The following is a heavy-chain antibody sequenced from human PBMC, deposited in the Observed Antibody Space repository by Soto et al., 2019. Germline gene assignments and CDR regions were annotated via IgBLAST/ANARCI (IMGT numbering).Heavy chain of an antibody. Sequence: EVQLVESGGGLVQPGGSLRLSCAASGFTFSDHYMDWVRQAPGKGLEWVARSKNKADRYTTEYAASVKGRFTISRDGSKNPLFLQMSSLKTEDTAVYYCPAWCLGNAFGAAWGTGILVTVSS. J-gene: IGHJ4*02. CDR2: SKNKADRYTT. V-gene: IGHV3-72*01. CDR3: PAWCLGNAFGAA. CDR1: GFTFSDHY. D-gene: IGHD3-16*01.